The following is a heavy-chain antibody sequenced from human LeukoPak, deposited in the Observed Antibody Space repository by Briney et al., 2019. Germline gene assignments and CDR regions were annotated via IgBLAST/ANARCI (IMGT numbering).Heavy chain of an antibody. V-gene: IGHV4-61*02. D-gene: IGHD2-2*01. Sequence: SETLSLTCTVSGGSISSGDYYWSWIRQPPGKGLEWIGRIYTSGSTNYNPSLKSRVTISVDTSKNQFSLKLSSVTAADTAVYYCARNRAYCSSTSCYYDDYWGQGTLVTVSS. CDR2: IYTSGST. CDR1: GGSISSGDYY. J-gene: IGHJ4*02. CDR3: ARNRAYCSSTSCYYDDY.